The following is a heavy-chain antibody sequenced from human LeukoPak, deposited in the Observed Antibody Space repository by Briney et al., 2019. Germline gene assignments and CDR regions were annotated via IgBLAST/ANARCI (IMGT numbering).Heavy chain of an antibody. CDR1: GHTLNELS. CDR2: MNPNSGGT. V-gene: IGHV1-2*02. Sequence: GASVKVSCKVSGHTLNELSMHWVRQAPGQGLEWMAWMNPNSGGTSYAQKFQGRVTMTRDTSISTAYMELSRLRFDDTAVYYCARNKEGKSLDYWGQGTLVTVSS. CDR3: ARNKEGKSLDY. J-gene: IGHJ4*02.